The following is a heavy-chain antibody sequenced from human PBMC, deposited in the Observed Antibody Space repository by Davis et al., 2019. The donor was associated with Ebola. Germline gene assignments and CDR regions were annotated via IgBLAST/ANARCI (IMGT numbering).Heavy chain of an antibody. CDR2: IYSGDSDT. Sequence: GESLKISCQGSGYSFTNYWIAWVRQMPGKGPEWTGVIYSGDSDTRYSPSFEGQVTISVDRSITTAHLQWSSLKASDAAIYYCARQASLYGAIDYWGQGTLVTVSS. J-gene: IGHJ4*02. V-gene: IGHV5-51*01. CDR3: ARQASLYGAIDY. CDR1: GYSFTNYW. D-gene: IGHD4/OR15-4a*01.